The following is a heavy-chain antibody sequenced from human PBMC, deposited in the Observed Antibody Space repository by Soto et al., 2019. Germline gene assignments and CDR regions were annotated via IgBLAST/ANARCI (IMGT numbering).Heavy chain of an antibody. J-gene: IGHJ6*02. CDR2: ISYDGSNK. CDR3: ARATARLVYYYGMDV. CDR1: GFTFSSYA. V-gene: IGHV3-30-3*01. D-gene: IGHD4-4*01. Sequence: QVQLVESGGGVVQPGRSLRLSYAASGFTFSSYAMHWVRQAPGKGLEWVAVISYDGSNKYYADSVKGRFTISRDNSKNTLYLQMNSLRAEDTAVYYCARATARLVYYYGMDVWGQGTTVTVSS.